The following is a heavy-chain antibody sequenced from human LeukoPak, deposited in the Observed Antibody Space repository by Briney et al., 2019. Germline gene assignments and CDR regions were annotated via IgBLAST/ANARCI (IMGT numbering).Heavy chain of an antibody. J-gene: IGHJ4*02. CDR2: ISGSGNTT. V-gene: IGHV3-23*01. CDR3: ARKVAVAMDLDY. CDR1: GFTFSNSA. D-gene: IGHD5-18*01. Sequence: PGGSLRLSCAASGFTFSNSAMSWVRQAPGKGLEWVSSISGSGNTTYYVDSVKGRSTISRDNSKNTLSLQMTGLRAEDTAVYYCARKVAVAMDLDYWGQGTLVTVSS.